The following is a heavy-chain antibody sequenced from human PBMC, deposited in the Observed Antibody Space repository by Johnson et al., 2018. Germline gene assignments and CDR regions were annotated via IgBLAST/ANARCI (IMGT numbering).Heavy chain of an antibody. J-gene: IGHJ6*03. CDR2: LIPIFGTA. CDR1: GGTFSSYA. CDR3: ARSTAAGTYYYYDMDV. D-gene: IGHD6-13*01. V-gene: IGHV1-69*12. Sequence: QVRLVQSGAAVKKPGSSVKVSCQASGGTFSSYALSWVRQAPGPGLEWLGGLIPIFGTANYAPKFRGSVTVTADESTSTAYMELSSLRSQATAGYHWARSTAAGTYYYYDMDVWGKGTTVTVSS.